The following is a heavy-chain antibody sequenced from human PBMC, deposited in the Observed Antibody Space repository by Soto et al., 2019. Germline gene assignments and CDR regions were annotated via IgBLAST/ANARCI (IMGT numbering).Heavy chain of an antibody. CDR3: AKGLDRASFGF. CDR2: LTADSDDT. Sequence: GGSLRLSCVASGFTFSTHTMNWVRQAPGKGLEWVSRLTADSDDTSYADSIKGRFTISRDNSKNTLYLQMNSLRAEVTAIYYWAKGLDRASFGFWGQGALVTVSS. D-gene: IGHD1-1*01. CDR1: GFTFSTHT. J-gene: IGHJ4*02. V-gene: IGHV3-23*01.